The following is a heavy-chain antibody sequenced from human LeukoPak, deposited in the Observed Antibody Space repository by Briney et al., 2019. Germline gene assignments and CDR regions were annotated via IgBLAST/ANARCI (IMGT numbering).Heavy chain of an antibody. V-gene: IGHV3-64*01. Sequence: GGSLRLSCAASGFIFSSYAMHWVRQAPGKGLECVSAISSNGDSTYYANSVKGRFTISRDNSKNTLYLQMGSLRAEDMAVYYCASRHCSSTRCYQFDYWGQGTLVTVSS. J-gene: IGHJ4*02. CDR3: ASRHCSSTRCYQFDY. CDR1: GFIFSSYA. CDR2: ISSNGDST. D-gene: IGHD2-2*01.